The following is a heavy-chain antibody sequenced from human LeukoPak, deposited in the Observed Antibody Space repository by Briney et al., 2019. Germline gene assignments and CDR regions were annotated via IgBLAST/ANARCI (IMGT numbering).Heavy chain of an antibody. Sequence: GGSLRLSCAASGFTFSSYAMTWVRQAPGKGLEWVSAISGSGGSTYYADSVKGRFTISRDNSKNTLYLQMNSPRAEDTAVYYCAKAAGYSYGYYFDYWGQGTLVTVSS. CDR1: GFTFSSYA. V-gene: IGHV3-23*01. CDR3: AKAAGYSYGYYFDY. J-gene: IGHJ4*02. D-gene: IGHD5-18*01. CDR2: ISGSGGST.